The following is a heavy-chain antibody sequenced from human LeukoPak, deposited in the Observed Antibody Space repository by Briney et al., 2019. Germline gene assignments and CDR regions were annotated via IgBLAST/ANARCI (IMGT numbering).Heavy chain of an antibody. Sequence: ASVKVSCTASGYTFTTYPIHWLRQAPGQRLEWMGWINTGSGDRKYSQNFQGRVTINRDTSASTAYMELSSLTSQDTAVYYCAKEWELLSYDYWGQGTLVTVSS. CDR1: GYTFTTYP. V-gene: IGHV1-3*04. CDR3: AKEWELLSYDY. CDR2: INTGSGDR. J-gene: IGHJ4*02. D-gene: IGHD1-26*01.